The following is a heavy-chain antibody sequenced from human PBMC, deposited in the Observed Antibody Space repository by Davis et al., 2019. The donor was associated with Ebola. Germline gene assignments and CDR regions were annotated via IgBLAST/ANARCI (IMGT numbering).Heavy chain of an antibody. V-gene: IGHV4-4*07. CDR3: ARDLVAGPFDY. D-gene: IGHD6-19*01. CDR2: IYSSGST. J-gene: IGHJ4*02. CDR1: GGSISSYY. Sequence: PSETLSLTCTVSGGSISSYYWSWIRQPAGKGLEWIGRIYSSGSTTYNPSLKGRVTMSVDTSSNQFSLKLSSVTAADTAVYYCARDLVAGPFDYWGQGTLVTVSS.